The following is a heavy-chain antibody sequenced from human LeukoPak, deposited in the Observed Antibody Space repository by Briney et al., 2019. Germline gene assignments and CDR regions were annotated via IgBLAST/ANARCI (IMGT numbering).Heavy chain of an antibody. V-gene: IGHV3-7*01. J-gene: IGHJ6*02. CDR3: ARDDLLGYYYYGMDV. D-gene: IGHD2-15*01. Sequence: GGSLRLSCAASGFTFSSYWMSWVRQAPGKGLEGVANIKQDGSEKYYVDSVKGRFTISRDNAKNSLYLQMNSLRAEDTAVYYCARDDLLGYYYYGMDVWGQGTTVTVSS. CDR2: IKQDGSEK. CDR1: GFTFSSYW.